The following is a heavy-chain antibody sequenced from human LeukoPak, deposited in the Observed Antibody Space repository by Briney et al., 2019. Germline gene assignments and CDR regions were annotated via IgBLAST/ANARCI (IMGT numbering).Heavy chain of an antibody. J-gene: IGHJ6*02. V-gene: IGHV3-7*05. CDR2: IKQDGTDK. Sequence: GSLTLPCAASGFTFSSYWMSWVRQAPGKGLEWVANIKQDGTDKYYVDSVKGRFTISRDDAKTSLYLQMNSLRAEDTAVYYCARESFMDFWAQGTTVTVSS. CDR3: ARESFMDF. CDR1: GFTFSSYW.